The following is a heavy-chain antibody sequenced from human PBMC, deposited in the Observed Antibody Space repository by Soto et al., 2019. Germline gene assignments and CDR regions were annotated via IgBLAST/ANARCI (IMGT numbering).Heavy chain of an antibody. CDR2: IVVGSGKT. Sequence: ASVKVSCKASGFTLTSSAVQWVRQARGQRLEWIGWIVVGSGKTNYAQKFQERVTITRDMSTSTAYMELSSLRSEATAVYYCAVLPTDRSHDDRGMGGWGQGPTLALSS. J-gene: IGHJ6*02. CDR1: GFTLTSSA. V-gene: IGHV1-58*01. D-gene: IGHD4-17*01. CDR3: AVLPTDRSHDDRGMGG.